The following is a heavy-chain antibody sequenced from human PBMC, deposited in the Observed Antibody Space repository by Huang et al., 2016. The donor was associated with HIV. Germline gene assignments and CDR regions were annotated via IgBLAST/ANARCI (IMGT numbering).Heavy chain of an antibody. J-gene: IGHJ4*02. V-gene: IGHV3-74*01. CDR1: GFSISSYW. CDR3: ARDPRIQSWLNFFDY. CDR2: IKSDGSST. Sequence: EVQLVESGGGLVQPGGSLRLSCAASGFSISSYWMHWVRQAPGKGWVWVSRIKSDGSSTSYADSVKGRFTISRDNAKNTLYLQMNRLRAEDTAVYYCARDPRIQSWLNFFDYWGQGTLVSVSS. D-gene: IGHD3-22*01.